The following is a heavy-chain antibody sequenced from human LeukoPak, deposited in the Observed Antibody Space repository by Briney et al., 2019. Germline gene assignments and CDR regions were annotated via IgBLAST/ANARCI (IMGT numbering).Heavy chain of an antibody. Sequence: QPGGSLRLSCAASGFTFSSYSMNWVRQAPGKGLEWVSYISSSSSTIYYADSVKGRFTISRDNAKSSLFLHMNSLRAEDTAIYYCVRDSYYAFDIWGQGTVVAVSS. CDR3: VRDSYYAFDI. D-gene: IGHD2-8*01. CDR2: ISSSSSTI. V-gene: IGHV3-48*04. CDR1: GFTFSSYS. J-gene: IGHJ3*02.